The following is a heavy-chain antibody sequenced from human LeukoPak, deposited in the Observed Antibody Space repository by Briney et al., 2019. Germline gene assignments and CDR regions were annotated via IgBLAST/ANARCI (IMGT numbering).Heavy chain of an antibody. CDR3: ARESRDTAMATDY. V-gene: IGHV3-30*04. J-gene: IGHJ4*02. CDR2: ISYDGRNK. D-gene: IGHD5-18*01. Sequence: PGGSLRLSCAASKFTFSSYTMHWVRQAPDKGLDWVAVISYDGRNKYYGDSVKGRFTISRDNSKNTLYLQMNSLRPEDTAIYYCARESRDTAMATDYWGQGTLVTVSS. CDR1: KFTFSSYT.